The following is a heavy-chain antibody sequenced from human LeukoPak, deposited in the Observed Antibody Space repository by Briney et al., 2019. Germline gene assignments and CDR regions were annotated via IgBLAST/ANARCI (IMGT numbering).Heavy chain of an antibody. D-gene: IGHD4-11*01. J-gene: IGHJ4*02. Sequence: PGESLKISCKGSGYTFTNYWIGWVRQMPGKGLEWMGIIYPGTSETRYSPSFQGQVTISADKSVSTAYLQWSSLKASDTAIYYCARRTDSDYSNYVQYWGQGTLVTVSS. CDR2: IYPGTSET. V-gene: IGHV5-51*01. CDR1: GYTFTNYW. CDR3: ARRTDSDYSNYVQY.